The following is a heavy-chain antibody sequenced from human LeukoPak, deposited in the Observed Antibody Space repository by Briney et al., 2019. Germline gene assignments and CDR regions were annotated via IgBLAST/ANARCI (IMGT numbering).Heavy chain of an antibody. Sequence: GGSLRLSCTTSGFTFGDHGVSWFRQAPGKGPEWISFIKTKTFGGTTEYAASVKGRFTISRDDSTGIAYLQMDSLRPDDTAVYYCSRGVIVGAAYFDYWGQGTLVTVSS. V-gene: IGHV3-49*03. D-gene: IGHD1-26*01. CDR1: GFTFGDHG. CDR2: IKTKTFGGTT. J-gene: IGHJ4*02. CDR3: SRGVIVGAAYFDY.